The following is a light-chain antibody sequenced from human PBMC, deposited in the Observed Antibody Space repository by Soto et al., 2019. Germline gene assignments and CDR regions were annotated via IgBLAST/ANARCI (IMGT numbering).Light chain of an antibody. V-gene: IGKV3-11*01. J-gene: IGKJ1*01. Sequence: EIVLTQSPATLSSSPGERATLSCRASQTVNSRLAWYQHKPGQAPRVLIYHTSNRATGIPARFSGSGSGTDFTLTISSLEPEDFAVYYCHQRQSWPRTFGQGTKVDIK. CDR2: HTS. CDR1: QTVNSR. CDR3: HQRQSWPRT.